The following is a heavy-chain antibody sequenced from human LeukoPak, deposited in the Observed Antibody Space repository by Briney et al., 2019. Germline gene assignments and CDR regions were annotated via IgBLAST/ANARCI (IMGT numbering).Heavy chain of an antibody. J-gene: IGHJ4*02. CDR3: AREPYYYDSSGYYGGFNY. CDR1: GFTVSSNY. D-gene: IGHD3-22*01. CDR2: IKQDGSEK. Sequence: GGSLRLSCAASGFTVSSNYMSWVRQAPGKGLEWVANIKQDGSEKYYVDSVKGRFTISRDNAKNSLYLQMNSLRAEDTAVYYCAREPYYYDSSGYYGGFNYWGQGTLVTVSS. V-gene: IGHV3-7*01.